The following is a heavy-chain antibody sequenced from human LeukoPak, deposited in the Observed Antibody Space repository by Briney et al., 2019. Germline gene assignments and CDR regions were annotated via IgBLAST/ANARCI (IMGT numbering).Heavy chain of an antibody. J-gene: IGHJ4*02. CDR3: ARGGYSSGWYYFDY. D-gene: IGHD6-19*01. CDR2: INPNSGGT. V-gene: IGHV1-2*02. CDR1: GYSFTAYY. Sequence: ASVKDSCKASGYSFTAYYMHWVRQAPGQGLEYMGWINPNSGGTNSSQKFQDRVTLTRDTSISTAYMELSRLRSDDTAVYYCARGGYSSGWYYFDYWGQGTLVTVSS.